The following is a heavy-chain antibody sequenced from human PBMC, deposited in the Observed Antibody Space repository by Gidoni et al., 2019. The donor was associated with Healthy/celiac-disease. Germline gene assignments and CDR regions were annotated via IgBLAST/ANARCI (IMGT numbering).Heavy chain of an antibody. J-gene: IGHJ2*01. CDR1: GYTFTSYG. Sequence: QVQLVQSGAEVKKPGASVKVSCKASGYTFTSYGISWVRQAPGQGLEWMGWISAYNGNTNYAQKLQGRVTMTTDTSTSTAYMELRSLRSDDTAVYYCARDRGLYYYDSSGYYHSPPGDWYFDLWGRGTLVTVSS. V-gene: IGHV1-18*01. D-gene: IGHD3-22*01. CDR3: ARDRGLYYYDSSGYYHSPPGDWYFDL. CDR2: ISAYNGNT.